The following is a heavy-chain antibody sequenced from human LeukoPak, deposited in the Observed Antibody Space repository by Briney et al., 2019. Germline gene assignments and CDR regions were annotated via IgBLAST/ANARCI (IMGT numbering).Heavy chain of an antibody. D-gene: IGHD6-13*01. V-gene: IGHV3-30-3*01. CDR2: ISYDGSNK. J-gene: IGHJ4*02. Sequence: GRSLRLSCAASGFTFSSYAMHWVRQAPGKGLEWVAVISYDGSNKYYADSVKGRFTISRDNSKNTLYLQMNSLRAEDTAVYYCARVSLVSSSWFAFDYWGQGTLVTVSS. CDR1: GFTFSSYA. CDR3: ARVSLVSSSWFAFDY.